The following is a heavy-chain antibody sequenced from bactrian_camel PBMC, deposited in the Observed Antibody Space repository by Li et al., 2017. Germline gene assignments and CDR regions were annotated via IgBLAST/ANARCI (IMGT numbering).Heavy chain of an antibody. CDR1: GFTLGDSR. CDR3: AARVQIPSRYCPGDPTTGH. CDR2: TRSEGNT. Sequence: HVQLVESGGGSVQVGGSLRLSCQASGFTLGDSRMAWYRQAPGNACELVSSTRSEGNTYLIDAVKGRFTVSQDNTKNTMYLQMNSLKPEDTAVYYCAARVQIPSRYCPGDPTTGHWGQGTQVTVS. V-gene: IGHV3S55*01. J-gene: IGHJ4*01. D-gene: IGHD7*01.